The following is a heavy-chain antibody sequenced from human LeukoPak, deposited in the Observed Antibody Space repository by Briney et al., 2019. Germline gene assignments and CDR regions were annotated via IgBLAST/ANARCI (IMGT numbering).Heavy chain of an antibody. Sequence: KPSETLFLTCTVSGGSISSYYWSWIRQPPGKGLEWIGYIYYSGSTNYNPSLKSRVTISVDTSKNQFSLKLSSVTAADPAVYYCARGAGGNWSDPWGQGTLVTVSS. V-gene: IGHV4-59*01. J-gene: IGHJ5*02. D-gene: IGHD3-10*01. CDR3: ARGAGGNWSDP. CDR1: GGSISSYY. CDR2: IYYSGST.